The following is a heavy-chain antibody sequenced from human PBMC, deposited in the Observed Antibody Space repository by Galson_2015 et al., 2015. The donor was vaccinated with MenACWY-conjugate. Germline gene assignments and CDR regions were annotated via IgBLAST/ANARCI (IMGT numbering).Heavy chain of an antibody. Sequence: SLRLSCAASGFTFNKIDMSWVRQTPGKGLEWVSSISATGGSRFYADSVKGRFTISRDNSKNTLDLQMDSLRVEDTAIYYCAKGLTLFRGVIITWAFDFWGQGTVVTVSS. CDR1: GFTFNKID. J-gene: IGHJ3*01. CDR2: ISATGGSR. V-gene: IGHV3-23*01. CDR3: AKGLTLFRGVIITWAFDF. D-gene: IGHD3-10*01.